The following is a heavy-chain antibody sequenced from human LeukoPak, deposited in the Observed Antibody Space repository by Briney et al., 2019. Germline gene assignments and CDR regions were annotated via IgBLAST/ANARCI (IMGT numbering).Heavy chain of an antibody. Sequence: GGSLRLSCAASGVTLTSYAMSWARQAPGKGLEWVSVIYSGGSTYYADSVKGRFTISRDNSKNTVYLQKNSLRAEDTAVYYCARGSSGYYYSLLGYWGQGTLVTASS. CDR3: ARGSSGYYYSLLGY. V-gene: IGHV3-53*01. CDR2: IYSGGST. CDR1: GVTLTSYA. J-gene: IGHJ4*02. D-gene: IGHD3-22*01.